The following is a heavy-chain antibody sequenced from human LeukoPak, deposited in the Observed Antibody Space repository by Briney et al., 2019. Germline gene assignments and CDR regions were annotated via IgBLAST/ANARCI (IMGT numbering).Heavy chain of an antibody. CDR2: INPNSGGT. Sequence: ASVKVSCKASGYTFTGYYMHWVRQAPGQGLEWMGRINPNSGGTNYAQKFQGRVTMTTDTSTSTAYMELRSLRSDDTAVYYCARDDNSRGYDYWGQGTLVTVSS. J-gene: IGHJ4*02. CDR3: ARDDNSRGYDY. D-gene: IGHD1-20*01. V-gene: IGHV1-2*06. CDR1: GYTFTGYY.